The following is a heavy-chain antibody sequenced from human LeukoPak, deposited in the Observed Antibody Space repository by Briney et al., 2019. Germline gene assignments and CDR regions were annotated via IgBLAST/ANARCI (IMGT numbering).Heavy chain of an antibody. D-gene: IGHD3-22*01. J-gene: IGHJ4*02. CDR2: ISTGGSTI. CDR3: ARDTYYYGSSGYYYPGGCDY. Sequence: PGGSLRLSCAASGFTFSDYYMSWIRQAPGKGLQWVSYISTGGSTIYYADSVKGRFTISRDNAKNSLYLQMNSLRAEDTAVYYCARDTYYYGSSGYYYPGGCDYWGQGTLVTVSS. V-gene: IGHV3-11*04. CDR1: GFTFSDYY.